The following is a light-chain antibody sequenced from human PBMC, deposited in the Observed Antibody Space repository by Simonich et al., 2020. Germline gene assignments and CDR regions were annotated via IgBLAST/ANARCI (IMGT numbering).Light chain of an antibody. CDR1: SGSIASNY. CDR2: EDN. Sequence: NFMLTQPHSVSESPGKTVTISCTRSSGSIASNYVQWYQQRPGSVPTTVIYEDNQSPPGVPVRFSGSIDSSSNSASLTISGLKTEDEADYYCQSYDSSNQVFGGGTKLTVL. CDR3: QSYDSSNQV. J-gene: IGLJ3*02. V-gene: IGLV6-57*03.